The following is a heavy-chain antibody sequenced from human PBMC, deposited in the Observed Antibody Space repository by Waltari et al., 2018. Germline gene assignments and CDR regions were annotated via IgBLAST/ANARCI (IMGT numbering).Heavy chain of an antibody. J-gene: IGHJ4*01. V-gene: IGHV3-49*02. Sequence: GRRLGLGGAWDSRGRPRHLPVPPSDSGLGTMPLGWVRQAPGKGLEWVGFIRSKASGETREYAASVKARFSISRDDSKSIAYLQMNSLKIEDTAVYYCATDYDYVWGYWGRGTLVTVSS. D-gene: IGHD3-16*01. CDR2: IRSKASGETR. CDR1: DSGLGTMP. CDR3: ATDYDYVWGY.